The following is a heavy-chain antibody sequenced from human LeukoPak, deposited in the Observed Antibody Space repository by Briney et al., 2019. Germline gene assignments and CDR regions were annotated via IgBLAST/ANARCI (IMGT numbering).Heavy chain of an antibody. V-gene: IGHV3-23*01. CDR1: GFTFSSYA. Sequence: PGGSLRPSCAASGFTFSSYAMSWVRQPPGKGLEWVSSISGSGGSTYYADSVKGRFTISRDNSRNTLYLQMNSLRAEDTALYYCAKGFYGDYVGWIDPWGQGTLVTVSS. J-gene: IGHJ5*02. CDR3: AKGFYGDYVGWIDP. CDR2: ISGSGGST. D-gene: IGHD4-17*01.